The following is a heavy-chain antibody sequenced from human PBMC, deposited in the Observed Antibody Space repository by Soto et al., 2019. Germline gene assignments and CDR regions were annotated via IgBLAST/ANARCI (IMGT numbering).Heavy chain of an antibody. Sequence: GASVKVSCKASGYTFPSYDINWVRQATGQGLEWMGWMNPNSGNTGYAQKFQGRVTMTEDTSTDTAYMELSSLRSEDTAVYYCATAVDTAMVIDYWGQGTLVTVSS. CDR2: MNPNSGNT. CDR1: GYTFPSYD. CDR3: ATAVDTAMVIDY. D-gene: IGHD5-18*01. J-gene: IGHJ4*02. V-gene: IGHV1-8*01.